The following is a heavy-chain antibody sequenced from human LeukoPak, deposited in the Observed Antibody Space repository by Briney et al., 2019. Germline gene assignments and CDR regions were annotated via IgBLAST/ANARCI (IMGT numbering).Heavy chain of an antibody. CDR1: GFTFSSYE. CDR3: ARSGYCSSTSCYEGNFDY. J-gene: IGHJ4*02. Sequence: GGSLRLSCAASGFTFSSYEMNWVRQAPGKGLEWVSYISSSGSTIYYADSVKGRFTISRDNAKTSLYLQMNSLRAEDTAVYYCARSGYCSSTSCYEGNFDYWGQGTLVTVSS. V-gene: IGHV3-48*03. CDR2: ISSSGSTI. D-gene: IGHD2-2*01.